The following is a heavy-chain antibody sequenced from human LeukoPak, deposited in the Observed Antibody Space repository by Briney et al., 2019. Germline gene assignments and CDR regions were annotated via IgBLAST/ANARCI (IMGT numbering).Heavy chain of an antibody. CDR2: ISSSSSYT. CDR3: AKGRDYYDSSGYST. D-gene: IGHD3-22*01. J-gene: IGHJ4*02. V-gene: IGHV3-11*06. Sequence: GGSLRLSCAASGFTFSDYYMSWIRQAPGKGLEWVSYISSSSSYTNYADSVKGRFTISRDNAKNSLYLQMNSLRAEDTAVYYCAKGRDYYDSSGYSTWGQGTLVTVSS. CDR1: GFTFSDYY.